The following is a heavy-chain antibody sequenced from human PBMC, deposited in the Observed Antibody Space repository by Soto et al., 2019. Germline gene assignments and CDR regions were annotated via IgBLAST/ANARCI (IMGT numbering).Heavy chain of an antibody. CDR3: ATGGRGYSSSFLRFYFEY. CDR2: ILPIFNTA. V-gene: IGHV1-69*13. J-gene: IGHJ4*02. D-gene: IGHD5-18*01. Sequence: SVKVSCKASGVTFSSNAISWVRQAPGQGPEWMGGILPIFNTANYAQNFQGRVTITADESTSTSYMELTSLKSEDTAIYYCATGGRGYSSSFLRFYFEYWGQGTLVTVSS. CDR1: GVTFSSNA.